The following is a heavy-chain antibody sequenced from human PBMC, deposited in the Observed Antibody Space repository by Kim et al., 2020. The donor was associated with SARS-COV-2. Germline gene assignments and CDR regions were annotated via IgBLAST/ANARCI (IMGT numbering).Heavy chain of an antibody. CDR3: ARGRFIAAAGTVYFDF. V-gene: IGHV3-21*01. CDR2: ISTTSSYI. CDR1: GFTFSSYT. J-gene: IGHJ4*02. Sequence: GGSLRLSCVASGFTFSSYTMTWVRQAPGKGLEWVSSISTTSSYIHYADSVKGRFTISRDNAKNSLYLQMNSLRAEDTAVYYCARGRFIAAAGTVYFDFWGQGTLVTVSS. D-gene: IGHD6-13*01.